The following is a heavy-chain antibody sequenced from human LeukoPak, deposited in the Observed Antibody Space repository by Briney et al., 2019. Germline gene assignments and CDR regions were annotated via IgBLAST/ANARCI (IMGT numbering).Heavy chain of an antibody. CDR3: ARGWSRGYCTNGVCYAGRGFDY. V-gene: IGHV1-69*06. Sequence: SVKVSCKASGGTFSSYAISWVRQAPGQGLEWMGRIIPIFGTANYAQKFQGRVTITADKSTSTAYMELSSLRSEDTAVYYCARGWSRGYCTNGVCYAGRGFDYWGQGTLVTVSS. D-gene: IGHD2-8*01. CDR1: GGTFSSYA. CDR2: IIPIFGTA. J-gene: IGHJ4*02.